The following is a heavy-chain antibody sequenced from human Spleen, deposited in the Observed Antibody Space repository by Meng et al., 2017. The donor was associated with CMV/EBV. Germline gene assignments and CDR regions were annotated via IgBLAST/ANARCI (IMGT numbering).Heavy chain of an antibody. CDR3: VTDDLCSGGDCSVGY. CDR2: FDPEDGET. V-gene: IGHV1-24*01. Sequence: ASVKVSCKVSGYSLIELSMQWVRQAPGKGLERMGGFDPEDGETIFAQKFQGRVTLTEDTSTNTAYMELRSLKSADTAVYYCVTDDLCSGGDCSVGYWGQGVLVTVSS. D-gene: IGHD2-21*02. J-gene: IGHJ4*02. CDR1: GYSLIELS.